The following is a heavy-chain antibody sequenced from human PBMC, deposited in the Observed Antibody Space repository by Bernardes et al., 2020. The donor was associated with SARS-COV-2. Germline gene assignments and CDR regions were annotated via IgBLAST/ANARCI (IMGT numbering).Heavy chain of an antibody. CDR3: ARGRGGGIVVVPWTGYYFDY. J-gene: IGHJ4*02. CDR1: GFTFSSYW. CDR2: IKQDGSEK. D-gene: IGHD2-21*01. V-gene: IGHV3-7*01. Sequence: GGSLRLSCAASGFTFSSYWMSWVRQAPGKGLEWVANIKQDGSEKYYVDSVKGRFTISRDNAKNSLYLQMNSLRAEDTAVYYCARGRGGGIVVVPWTGYYFDYWGQGTLVTVSS.